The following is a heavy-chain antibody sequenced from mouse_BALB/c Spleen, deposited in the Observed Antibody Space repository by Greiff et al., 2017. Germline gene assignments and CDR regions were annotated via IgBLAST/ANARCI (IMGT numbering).Heavy chain of an antibody. CDR2: INPSNGRT. J-gene: IGHJ1*01. V-gene: IGHV1S81*02. D-gene: IGHD1-1*01. Sequence: QVQLQQPGAELVKPGASVKLSCKASGYTFTSYWMHWVKQRPGQGLEWIGEINPSNGRTNYNEKFKSKATLTVDKSSSTAYMQLSSLTSEDSAVYYCARRYYGSSPYWYFDVGGAGTTVTVSS. CDR1: GYTFTSYW. CDR3: ARRYYGSSPYWYFDV.